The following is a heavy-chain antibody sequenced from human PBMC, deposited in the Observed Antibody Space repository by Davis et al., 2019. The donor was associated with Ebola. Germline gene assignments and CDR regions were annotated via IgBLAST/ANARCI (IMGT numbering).Heavy chain of an antibody. CDR3: ARWGQWLVWWFDP. D-gene: IGHD6-19*01. J-gene: IGHJ5*02. V-gene: IGHV4-59*01. Sequence: SETLSLTCTVSGGSISSYYWSWIRQPPGKGLEWIGYIYYSGSTNYNPSLKSRVTISVDTSKNQFSLTLSSVTAADTAVYYWARWGQWLVWWFDPWGQGTLVTVSS. CDR1: GGSISSYY. CDR2: IYYSGST.